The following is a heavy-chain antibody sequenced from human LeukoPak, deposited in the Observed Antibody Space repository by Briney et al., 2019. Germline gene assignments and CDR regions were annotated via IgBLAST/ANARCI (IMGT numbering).Heavy chain of an antibody. J-gene: IGHJ4*02. Sequence: GGSLRLSCAASGFSFSDYGMHWVRQAPGKGLEWVAYIRYDGSNKFYADSVKGRFTISRDNSKNTLYLQMDSLRAEDTALYCCAKKWGQGRADTGNYFDDWGQGTLVTASP. D-gene: IGHD1-14*01. V-gene: IGHV3-30*02. CDR2: IRYDGSNK. CDR1: GFSFSDYG. CDR3: AKKWGQGRADTGNYFDD.